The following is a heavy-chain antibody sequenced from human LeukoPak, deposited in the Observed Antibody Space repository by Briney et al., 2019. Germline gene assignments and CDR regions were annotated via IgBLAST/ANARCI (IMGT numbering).Heavy chain of an antibody. CDR1: GYTFTSYW. CDR2: INPDGGST. J-gene: IGHJ4*02. CDR3: ARAPRNSSTMLDY. D-gene: IGHD6-13*01. Sequence: RGASVKVSCKGSGYTFTSYWIQGVRQAPGQGLEGMGLINPDGGSTAYAHRFQGKVTMTRDTSTSTVYMDLSSLRSEDTAMYYCARAPRNSSTMLDYWGQGTLVTVSS. V-gene: IGHV1-46*01.